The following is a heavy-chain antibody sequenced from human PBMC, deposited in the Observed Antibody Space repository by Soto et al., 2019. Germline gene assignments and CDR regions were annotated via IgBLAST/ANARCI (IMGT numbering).Heavy chain of an antibody. D-gene: IGHD3-9*01. CDR1: GYTFTNFA. Sequence: GASVKVSCKASGYTFTNFAIHWVRQAPGQSLEWMGWINAGNGDTKYSENFQGRVTITSDTSANTAYVELSSLRSEDTAVYYCTRDILSGYSRYDYWGQGTLVTSPQ. CDR2: INAGNGDT. J-gene: IGHJ4*02. V-gene: IGHV1-3*01. CDR3: TRDILSGYSRYDY.